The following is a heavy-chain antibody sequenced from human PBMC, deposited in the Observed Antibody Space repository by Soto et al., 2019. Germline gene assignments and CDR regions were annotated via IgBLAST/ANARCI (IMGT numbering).Heavy chain of an antibody. V-gene: IGHV4-59*01. J-gene: IGHJ4*02. D-gene: IGHD2-2*01. CDR3: ARVSGYCSSTSCLYYFDY. CDR2: IYYSGST. CDR1: GGSISSYY. Sequence: SETLSLTCTVSGGSISSYYWSWIRQPPGKGLEWIGYIYYSGSTNYNPSLKSRVTISVDTSKNQFSLKLSSVTAADTAVYYCARVSGYCSSTSCLYYFDYWGQGTRVTVSS.